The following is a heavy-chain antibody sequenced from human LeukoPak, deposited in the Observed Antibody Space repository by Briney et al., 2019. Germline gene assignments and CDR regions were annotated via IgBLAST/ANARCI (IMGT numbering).Heavy chain of an antibody. V-gene: IGHV1-69*05. CDR3: ARDVHGDYGSGWFDP. D-gene: IGHD4-17*01. CDR2: IMPLFGTA. CDR1: GGTFDNSA. J-gene: IGHJ5*02. Sequence: SVKVSCKTSGGTFDNSAISWVRQAPGQGLEWLGGIMPLFGTAGYAQKFQGRVTITKDESTRTVYLELTSLTSDDTAVYYCARDVHGDYGSGWFDPWGQGTLVSVPS.